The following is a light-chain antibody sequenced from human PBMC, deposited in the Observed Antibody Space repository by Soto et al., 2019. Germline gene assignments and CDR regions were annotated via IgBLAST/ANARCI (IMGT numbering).Light chain of an antibody. CDR2: GAS. CDR1: QSVSSNY. Sequence: EIVLTRSPGTLSLSPGERATLSCRASQSVSSNYLAWYQQKPGQAPRLLIYGASSRATGIPDRFSGSGSGTDFTLTITGLQPEDYSVYYCQQYGSSPRTFGQGTKVEIK. CDR3: QQYGSSPRT. J-gene: IGKJ1*01. V-gene: IGKV3-20*01.